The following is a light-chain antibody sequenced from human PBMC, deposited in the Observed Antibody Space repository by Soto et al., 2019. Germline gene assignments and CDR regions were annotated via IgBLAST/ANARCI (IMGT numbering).Light chain of an antibody. J-gene: IGKJ1*01. CDR1: QSVLYSSNNKNY. V-gene: IGKV4-1*01. CDR3: QQYYTTPPT. CDR2: WAS. Sequence: DIVMTQSPDSLAVSLGERATINCKSSQSVLYSSNNKNYLAWYQQKPGQPPKLLFYWASTRESGVPDRFSVSGAGTDFTLTISSLQAEDVAVYYCQQYYTTPPTFGQVTKVEVK.